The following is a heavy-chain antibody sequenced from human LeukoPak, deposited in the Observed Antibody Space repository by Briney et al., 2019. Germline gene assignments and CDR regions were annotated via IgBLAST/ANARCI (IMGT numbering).Heavy chain of an antibody. CDR2: ITSSSTTK. CDR1: GFAFNDFY. V-gene: IGHV3-11*01. Sequence: PGGSLRLSCAASGFAFNDFYMSWIRQAPGKGLEWFSYITSSSTTKYYADSVKGRFTISRDNAKNLLYLQMNSLRAEDTAVYYCARPSQVGHDTGGYFDYWGQGTLVTVSS. D-gene: IGHD2-8*02. CDR3: ARPSQVGHDTGGYFDY. J-gene: IGHJ4*02.